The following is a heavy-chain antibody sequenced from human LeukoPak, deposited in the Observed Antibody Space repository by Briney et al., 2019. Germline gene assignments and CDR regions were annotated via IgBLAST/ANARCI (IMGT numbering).Heavy chain of an antibody. Sequence: LRLSCAASGFTFSDYYMSWIRQAPGKGLEWIGYIYYSGSTYYNPSLKSRVTISVDTSKNQFSLKLSSVTAADTAVYYCARSLGKKYSSSWYYFDYWGQGTLVTVSS. CDR2: IYYSGST. V-gene: IGHV4-31*02. D-gene: IGHD6-13*01. J-gene: IGHJ4*02. CDR3: ARSLGKKYSSSWYYFDY. CDR1: GFTFSDYY.